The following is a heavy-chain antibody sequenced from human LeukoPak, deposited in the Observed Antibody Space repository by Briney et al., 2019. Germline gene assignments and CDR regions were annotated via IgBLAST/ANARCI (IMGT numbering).Heavy chain of an antibody. CDR2: IYHSGST. CDR1: GGSISSGGYS. CDR3: ARWGYSRIFDY. V-gene: IGHV4-30-2*01. D-gene: IGHD6-13*01. Sequence: SETLSLTCAVSGGSISSGGYSWSWIRQPPGKGLEWIGYIYHSGSTYYNPSLKSRVTISVDRSKNQFSLKLSSVTAADTAVYYCARWGYSRIFDYWGQGTLVTVSS. J-gene: IGHJ4*02.